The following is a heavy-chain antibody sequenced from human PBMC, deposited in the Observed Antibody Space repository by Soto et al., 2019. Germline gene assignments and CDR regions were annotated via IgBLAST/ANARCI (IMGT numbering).Heavy chain of an antibody. CDR3: ARGQYYDILTGYYMGGMDV. D-gene: IGHD3-9*01. J-gene: IGHJ6*02. CDR2: IYSGGST. Sequence: GGSLRLSCAASGFTVSSNYMSWVRQAPGKGLEWVSVIYSGGSTYYADSVKGRFTISRGNSKNTLYLQMNSLRAEDTAVYYCARGQYYDILTGYYMGGMDVWGQGTTVTVPS. CDR1: GFTVSSNY. V-gene: IGHV3-53*01.